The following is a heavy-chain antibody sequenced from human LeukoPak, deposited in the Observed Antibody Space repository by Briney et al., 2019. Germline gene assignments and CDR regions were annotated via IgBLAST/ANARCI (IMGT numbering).Heavy chain of an antibody. J-gene: IGHJ4*02. CDR1: GDSISPSSYF. Sequence: SETLSLTCTVSGDSISPSSYFWAWPRQSPGKGLEWIGNIFYSGRAYYNPSLESRVTMSIDTSKNQFSLNLNSVSATDTAVYYCARRQYYDGVDYWGQGTLVTVSS. D-gene: IGHD3-22*01. CDR3: ARRQYYDGVDY. V-gene: IGHV4-39*01. CDR2: IFYSGRA.